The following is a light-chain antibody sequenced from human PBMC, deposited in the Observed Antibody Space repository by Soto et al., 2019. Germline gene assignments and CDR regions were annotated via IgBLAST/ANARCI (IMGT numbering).Light chain of an antibody. V-gene: IGKV3-20*01. CDR1: QSVSSSY. J-gene: IGKJ4*01. Sequence: EIVLTQSPGTLSLSPGERATLSCRASQSVSSSYLAWYQQKPGQAPRLLIYGASSRATGIPDRFSGSGSGTDFTLNISRLEPEDFAVYYCHQYDISPLTFGGGTKVEIK. CDR2: GAS. CDR3: HQYDISPLT.